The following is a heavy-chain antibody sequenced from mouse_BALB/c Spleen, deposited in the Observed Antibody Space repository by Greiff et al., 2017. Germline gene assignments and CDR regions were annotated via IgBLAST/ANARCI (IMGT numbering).Heavy chain of an antibody. Sequence: EVQLVESGPGLVKPSQSLSLTCTVTGYSITSDYAWNWIRQFPGNKLEWMGYISYSGSTSYNPSLKSRISITRDTSKNQFFLQLNSVTTEDTATYYCARSRTGSFAYWGQGTLVTVSA. CDR3: ARSRTGSFAY. CDR2: ISYSGST. D-gene: IGHD4-1*01. CDR1: GYSITSDYA. J-gene: IGHJ3*01. V-gene: IGHV3-2*02.